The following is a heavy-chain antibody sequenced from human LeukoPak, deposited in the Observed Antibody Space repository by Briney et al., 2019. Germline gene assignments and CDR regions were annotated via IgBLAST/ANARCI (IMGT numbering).Heavy chain of an antibody. J-gene: IGHJ4*02. CDR2: ISGGGDST. D-gene: IGHD6-13*01. V-gene: IGHV3-23*01. Sequence: QPGGSLRLSCAASAFTFSSYAMSWVRQAPGKGLEWVSAISGGGDSTYYADSVKGRFTISRDNSKNTLYLQMNSLRAEDTAIYYCAKWSSSSWYDYWGQGTLVTVSS. CDR1: AFTFSSYA. CDR3: AKWSSSSWYDY.